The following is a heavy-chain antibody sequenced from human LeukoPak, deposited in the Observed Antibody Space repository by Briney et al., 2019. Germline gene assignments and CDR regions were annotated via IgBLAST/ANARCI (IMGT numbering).Heavy chain of an antibody. D-gene: IGHD3-10*01. Sequence: GGSLRLSCTASGFTFSSHTMNWVRQAPGKGLEWVSYISSSGSTIYYADSVKGRFTISRDNAKNSLYLQMNSLRAEDTAVYYCARDRRVRYLDYWGQGTLVTVSS. CDR2: ISSSGSTI. J-gene: IGHJ4*02. V-gene: IGHV3-48*03. CDR3: ARDRRVRYLDY. CDR1: GFTFSSHT.